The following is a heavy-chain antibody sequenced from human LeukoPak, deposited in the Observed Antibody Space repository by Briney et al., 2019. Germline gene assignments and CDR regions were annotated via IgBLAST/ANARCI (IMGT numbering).Heavy chain of an antibody. Sequence: PSETLSLTCTVSGGSIFTDDIYWSWIRQPPGRGLEWIGYIYYSGSTNYNPPLKSRVTISVDTPKNQFSLKLSSVTAADTAVYYCARSQRISGGIYYYYYMDVWGKGTTVTVSS. V-gene: IGHV4-61*08. CDR3: ARSQRISGGIYYYYYMDV. CDR2: IYYSGST. D-gene: IGHD3-10*01. CDR1: GGSIFTDDIY. J-gene: IGHJ6*03.